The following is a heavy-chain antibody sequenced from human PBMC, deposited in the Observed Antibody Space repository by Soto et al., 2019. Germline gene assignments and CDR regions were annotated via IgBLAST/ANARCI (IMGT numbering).Heavy chain of an antibody. CDR1: GFTFSSYG. J-gene: IGHJ1*01. D-gene: IGHD6-13*01. CDR3: AKDPSTGSGDSSPIWFQH. V-gene: IGHV3-30*18. CDR2: ISYDGSNK. Sequence: GGSLRLSCAASGFTFSSYGMHWVRQAPGKGLEWVAVISYDGSNKYYADSVKGRFTISRDNSKNTLYLQMNSLRAEDTAVYYCAKDPSTGSGDSSPIWFQHWGQGTLVTV.